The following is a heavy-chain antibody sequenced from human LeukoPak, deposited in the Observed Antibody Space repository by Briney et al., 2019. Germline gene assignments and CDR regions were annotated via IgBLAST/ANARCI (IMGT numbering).Heavy chain of an antibody. D-gene: IGHD2-21*01. Sequence: GGSLRLSCAASGFTFSSYGMHWVRQAPGKGLEWVAVTWYDGRNNYYAASVKGRFTISRDDSKTTVYLLMISLRAEDTAVYYCAREVAPLYFHDGMDVWGEGTTVTVSS. CDR3: AREVAPLYFHDGMDV. V-gene: IGHV3-33*01. CDR2: TWYDGRNN. CDR1: GFTFSSYG. J-gene: IGHJ6*01.